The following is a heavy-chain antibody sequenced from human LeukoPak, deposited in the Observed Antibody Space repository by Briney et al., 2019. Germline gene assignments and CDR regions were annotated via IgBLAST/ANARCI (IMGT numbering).Heavy chain of an antibody. CDR1: GFTFSSYG. CDR3: AKDPQRGYSYGYAPYYFDY. CDR2: IRYDGSNK. J-gene: IGHJ4*02. D-gene: IGHD5-18*01. V-gene: IGHV3-30*02. Sequence: GSLRLSCAASGFTFSSYGMHWVRQAPGKGLEWVAFIRYDGSNKYYADSAKGRFTISRDNSKNTLYLQMNSLRAEDTAVYYCAKDPQRGYSYGYAPYYFDYWGQGTLVTVSS.